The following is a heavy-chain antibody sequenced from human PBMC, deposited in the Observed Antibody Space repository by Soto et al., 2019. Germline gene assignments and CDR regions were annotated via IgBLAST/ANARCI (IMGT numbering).Heavy chain of an antibody. J-gene: IGHJ4*02. Sequence: QVQLQESGPGLVKPSETLSLTCTVSGGSVSDLYWTWIRQPPGKGLEWIGFIYYSGSTIYNPSLKRRVTLSIDTHQNHFSLMVISMTAADTSVYYCARDFPPLHSGSHYFDLWGQGTLVTVSS. D-gene: IGHD3-10*01. CDR1: GGSVSDLY. V-gene: IGHV4-59*02. CDR2: IYYSGST. CDR3: ARDFPPLHSGSHYFDL.